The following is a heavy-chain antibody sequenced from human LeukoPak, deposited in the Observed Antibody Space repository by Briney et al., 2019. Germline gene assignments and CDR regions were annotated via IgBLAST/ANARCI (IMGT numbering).Heavy chain of an antibody. CDR2: INHSGST. V-gene: IGHV4-34*01. Sequence: ASETLSLTCAVYGGSFSGYYWSWIRQPPGKGLEWIGEINHSGSTNYNPSLKSRVTISVDTSKNQFSLKLSSVTAADTAVYYCARGFNWNRLFDYWGQGTLVTVSS. CDR3: ARGFNWNRLFDY. J-gene: IGHJ4*02. CDR1: GGSFSGYY. D-gene: IGHD1-1*01.